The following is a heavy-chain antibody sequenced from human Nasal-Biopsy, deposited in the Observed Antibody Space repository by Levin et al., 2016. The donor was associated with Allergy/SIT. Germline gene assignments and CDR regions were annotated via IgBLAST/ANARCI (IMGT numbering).Heavy chain of an antibody. CDR3: ARDKACGGGSCYSAADFDY. V-gene: IGHV1-18*01. D-gene: IGHD2-15*01. Sequence: ASVKVSCKASGYTFTNYGISWVRQAPGQGLEWMGWISTYNGKTNYARKLQGRVTMTTATSTSTVYMELRSLRSDDTAVYYCARDKACGGGSCYSAADFDYWGRGTLVTVSS. CDR2: ISTYNGKT. CDR1: GYTFTNYG. J-gene: IGHJ4*02.